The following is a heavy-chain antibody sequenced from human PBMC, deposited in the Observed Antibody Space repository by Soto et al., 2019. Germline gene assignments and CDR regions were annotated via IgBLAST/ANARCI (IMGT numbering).Heavy chain of an antibody. CDR1: GGSISSGGYY. V-gene: IGHV4-31*11. CDR3: ARAAATGHPVVPDY. D-gene: IGHD2-15*01. J-gene: IGHJ4*02. Sequence: QVHLQESGPGLVKPSQTLSLTCAVSGGSISSGGYYWNWIRQHPGKGLEWIGYIYYSGITQYNPSLKSRVTISVDASKHQISLKVSSVTAADTAVYYCARAAATGHPVVPDYWGQGPLVTVSS. CDR2: IYYSGIT.